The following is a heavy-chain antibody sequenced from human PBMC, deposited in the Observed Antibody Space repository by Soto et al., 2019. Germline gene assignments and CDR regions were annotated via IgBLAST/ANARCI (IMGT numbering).Heavy chain of an antibody. J-gene: IGHJ5*02. Sequence: DVQLVESGGGLVQPGGSLRLCCAASGFTFSSYWMKWVSQPAGKGLVWVSRISDDGSSSIYADSVKGRFTLSRDNAKNTLYLQVNSLRAEDSAVYYCVREGVVTANWFDPWGQGTLVTVS. CDR2: ISDDGSSS. CDR3: VREGVVTANWFDP. V-gene: IGHV3-74*01. D-gene: IGHD2-21*02. CDR1: GFTFSSYW.